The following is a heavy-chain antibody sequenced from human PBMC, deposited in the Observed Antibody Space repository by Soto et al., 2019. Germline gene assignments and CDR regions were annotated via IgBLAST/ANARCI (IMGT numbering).Heavy chain of an antibody. CDR3: ARDSTAMVSPYDY. CDR2: INAGNGNT. Sequence: ASVKVSCKASGYTFPSYAMHWVRQAPGQRLEWMGGINAGNGNTKYSQKFQGRVTITRDTSASTAYMELSSLRSEDTAVYYCARDSTAMVSPYDYWGQGTLVTVSS. D-gene: IGHD5-18*01. J-gene: IGHJ4*02. V-gene: IGHV1-3*01. CDR1: GYTFPSYA.